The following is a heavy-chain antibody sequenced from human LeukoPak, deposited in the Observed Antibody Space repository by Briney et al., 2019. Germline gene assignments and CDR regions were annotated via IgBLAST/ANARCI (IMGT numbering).Heavy chain of an antibody. V-gene: IGHV1-69*06. Sequence: SVKVSCKASGGTFSSYAISWVRQAPGQGLEWMGGIIPIFGTANYAQKFRGRVTITADKSTSTAYMELSSLRSEDTAVYYCAVGVPAAVMAIFFDYWGQGTLVTVSS. D-gene: IGHD2-2*01. J-gene: IGHJ4*02. CDR2: IIPIFGTA. CDR3: AVGVPAAVMAIFFDY. CDR1: GGTFSSYA.